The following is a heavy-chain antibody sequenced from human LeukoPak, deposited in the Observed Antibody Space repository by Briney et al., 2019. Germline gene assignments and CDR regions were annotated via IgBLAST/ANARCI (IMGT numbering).Heavy chain of an antibody. CDR3: AKDMYYYGSGSYEKFDP. CDR1: GFTFSSYG. CDR2: TSYDGSNK. D-gene: IGHD3-10*01. V-gene: IGHV3-30*18. J-gene: IGHJ5*02. Sequence: GGSLRLSCAASGFTFSSYGMHWVRQAPGKGLEWVAVTSYDGSNKYYADSMKGRFTISRDNSKNTLYLQMNSLRAEDTAVYYCAKDMYYYGSGSYEKFDPWGQGTLVTVSS.